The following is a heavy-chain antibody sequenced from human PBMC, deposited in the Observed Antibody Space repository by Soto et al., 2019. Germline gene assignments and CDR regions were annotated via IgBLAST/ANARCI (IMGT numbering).Heavy chain of an antibody. CDR1: GGSISSYY. D-gene: IGHD3-22*01. Sequence: ASETLSLTCTVSGGSISSYYWSWIRQPPGKGLEWIGYIYYSGSTNYNPSLKSRVTISVDTSKNQFSLKLSSVTAADTAVYYCARYWRAYDSSGYSYNWFDPWGQGTLVTVSS. J-gene: IGHJ5*02. CDR2: IYYSGST. CDR3: ARYWRAYDSSGYSYNWFDP. V-gene: IGHV4-59*01.